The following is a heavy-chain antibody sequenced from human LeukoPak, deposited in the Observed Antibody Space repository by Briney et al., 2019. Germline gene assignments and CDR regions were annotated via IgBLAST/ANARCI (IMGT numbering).Heavy chain of an antibody. V-gene: IGHV3-23*01. J-gene: IGHJ3*02. Sequence: PGGSLRLSCAASGFTFSSYAMSWVRQAPGKGLEWVSAISGSGGSTYYADSVKGRVTISRDNAMNFLYLQLNSLRVDDTAVYYCARDSGSCRGCAFDIWGQGTVVTVPS. CDR1: GFTFSSYA. D-gene: IGHD1-26*01. CDR3: ARDSGSCRGCAFDI. CDR2: ISGSGGST.